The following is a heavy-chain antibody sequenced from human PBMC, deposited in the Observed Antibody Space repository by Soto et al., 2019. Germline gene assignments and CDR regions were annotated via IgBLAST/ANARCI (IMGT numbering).Heavy chain of an antibody. CDR1: VVSISSGGYY. J-gene: IGHJ5*02. CDR3: ARRHSSSWNGGWFDP. Sequence: SDTLSLTCTFSVVSISSGGYYCSWVRQHPGKGLEWIGYIYYSGSTYYNPSLKSRVTISVDKSKNQFSLKLSSVTAADTAVYYCARRHSSSWNGGWFDPWGQGTLVTVSS. V-gene: IGHV4-31*03. D-gene: IGHD6-13*01. CDR2: IYYSGST.